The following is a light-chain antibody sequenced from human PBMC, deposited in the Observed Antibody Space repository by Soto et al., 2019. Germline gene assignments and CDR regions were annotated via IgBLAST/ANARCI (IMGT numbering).Light chain of an antibody. CDR3: CSYAGSYTYV. CDR2: DVS. J-gene: IGLJ1*01. CDR1: SSDIGGYKY. V-gene: IGLV2-11*01. Sequence: QSALPQPRSVSGSPGQSVTISCTGTSSDIGGYKYVCWYQQHPGKAPKLMIYDVSKRPSGVPDRFSGSKSGNTASLTISGLQAEDEADYYCCSYAGSYTYVFGIGTKVTVL.